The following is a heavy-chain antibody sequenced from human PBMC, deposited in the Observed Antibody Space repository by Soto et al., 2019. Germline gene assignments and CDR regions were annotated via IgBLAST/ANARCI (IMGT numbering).Heavy chain of an antibody. CDR3: ARQGYYGSGSYFSYYYYGMDV. D-gene: IGHD3-10*01. J-gene: IGHJ6*02. Sequence: GWIRQPPGKGLEWIGSIYYSGSTYYNPSLKSRVTISVDTSKNQFSLKLSSVTAADTAVYYCARQGYYGSGSYFSYYYYGMDVWGQGTTVTVSS. V-gene: IGHV4-39*01. CDR2: IYYSGST.